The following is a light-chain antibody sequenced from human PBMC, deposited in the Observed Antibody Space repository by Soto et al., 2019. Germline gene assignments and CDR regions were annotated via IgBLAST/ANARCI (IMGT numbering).Light chain of an antibody. CDR3: YQYGISHQA. CDR2: GAS. V-gene: IGKV3-20*01. J-gene: IGKJ2*01. CDR1: QSVSSSY. Sequence: EIVLTQSPGTLSLSPGERATLFCRASQSVSSSYLAWYQQKPGQAPRLLIYGASSRATGIPDRFSGSGSGTDFTLTISRVEVEEFAVYYCYQYGISHQASGQGANREIK.